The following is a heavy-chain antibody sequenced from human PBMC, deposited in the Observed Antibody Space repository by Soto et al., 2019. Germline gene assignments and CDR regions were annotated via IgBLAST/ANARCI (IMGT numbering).Heavy chain of an antibody. J-gene: IGHJ4*02. Sequence: GGSLRLSCKGSGYSFNNYWIAWVRQMPGKGLEWMGIIFPGDSDTVYSPSFQGQVTISVDKPIGTAYLQWSGLKASDTAMYYCARQIYDSDSGPNFQYYFDSWGQGTLVTVSS. CDR2: IFPGDSDT. CDR1: GYSFNNYW. V-gene: IGHV5-51*01. D-gene: IGHD3-22*01. CDR3: ARQIYDSDSGPNFQYYFDS.